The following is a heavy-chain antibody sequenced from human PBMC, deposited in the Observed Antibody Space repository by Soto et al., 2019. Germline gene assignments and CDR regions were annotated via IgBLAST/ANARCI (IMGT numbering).Heavy chain of an antibody. Sequence: QLQLQESGPGLVKPSETLSLTCTVSGGSISSSSYYWGWIRQHPGKGLEWIGSIYYSGRTYYNPSLKSRVTISVDTSKNQFSLKLSSVTAADTAVYYCARQGYCSGGSCLFDYWGQGTLVTVSS. D-gene: IGHD2-15*01. CDR3: ARQGYCSGGSCLFDY. V-gene: IGHV4-39*01. CDR2: IYYSGRT. CDR1: GGSISSSSYY. J-gene: IGHJ4*02.